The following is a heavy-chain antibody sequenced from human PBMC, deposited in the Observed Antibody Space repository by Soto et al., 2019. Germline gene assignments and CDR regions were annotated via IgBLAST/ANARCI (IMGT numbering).Heavy chain of an antibody. D-gene: IGHD6-19*01. CDR3: ARVHVMVVAGSTFDY. CDR1: GYSIISGSY. J-gene: IGHJ4*01. V-gene: IGHV4-38-2*02. Sequence: SETLSLTCTDSGYSIISGSYWAWIRQPPGKGPEWIASIYHGGTTFYNPSLKSRITISVDTSNNQFSLKLTSVTAADTAVYYCARVHVMVVAGSTFDYWGHGTLVTVSS. CDR2: IYHGGTT.